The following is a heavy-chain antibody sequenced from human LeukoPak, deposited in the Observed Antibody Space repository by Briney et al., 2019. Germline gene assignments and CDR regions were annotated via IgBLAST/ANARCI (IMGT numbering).Heavy chain of an antibody. CDR3: ARVYSSSWYYYYGMDV. CDR2: MNPNSGNT. CDR1: GYTFTSYD. Sequence: ASVKVSCKGSGYTFTSYDINWVRQATGQGLEWMGWMNPNSGNTGYAQKFQGRVTMTRNTSISTAYMELSSLRSEDTAVYYCARVYSSSWYYYYGMDVWGQGTTVTVSS. D-gene: IGHD6-13*01. J-gene: IGHJ6*02. V-gene: IGHV1-8*01.